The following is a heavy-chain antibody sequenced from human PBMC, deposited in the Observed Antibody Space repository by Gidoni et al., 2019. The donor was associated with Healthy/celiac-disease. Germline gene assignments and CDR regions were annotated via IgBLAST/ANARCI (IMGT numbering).Heavy chain of an antibody. CDR3: ARQPMVRGVIISNWFDP. Sequence: EVQLVQSGAEVKKPGESLKISCKGSGYSFTSYWIGWVRQMPGKGLEWMGIIYPGDSDTRYSPSFQGQVTISADKSISTAYLQWSSLKASDTAMYYCARQPMVRGVIISNWFDPWGQGTLVTVSS. D-gene: IGHD3-10*01. V-gene: IGHV5-51*01. CDR2: IYPGDSDT. J-gene: IGHJ5*02. CDR1: GYSFTSYW.